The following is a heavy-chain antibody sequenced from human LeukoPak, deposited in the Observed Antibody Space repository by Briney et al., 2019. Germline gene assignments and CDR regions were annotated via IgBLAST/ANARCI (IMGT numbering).Heavy chain of an antibody. CDR2: INAGNGNT. CDR3: AKGGTYLRVPKVLDWLDP. V-gene: IGHV1-3*01. CDR1: GYTFTSYA. J-gene: IGHJ5*02. Sequence: ASVKVSCKASGYTFTSYAMHWVRQAPGQRLEWMGWINAGNGNTKYSQKFQGRVAITRDTSASTAYMELSSLRSEDTAVYYCAKGGTYLRVPKVLDWLDPWGQGTLVTVSS. D-gene: IGHD5-12*01.